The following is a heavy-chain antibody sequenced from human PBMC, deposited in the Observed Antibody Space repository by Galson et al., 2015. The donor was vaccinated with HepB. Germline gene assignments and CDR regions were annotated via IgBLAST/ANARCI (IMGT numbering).Heavy chain of an antibody. CDR2: INLSGDFT. V-gene: IGHV1-46*01. CDR1: GYPFTSYD. CDR3: ARGLYSSAWSLDS. Sequence: SVKVSCKASGYPFTSYDIHWVRQPPGQGLEWMGVINLSGDFTHYTQTFQGRVTMTTDRSTTTVYMELSSLRSEDTALCFCARGLYSSAWSLDSWGQGTLVTVSS. J-gene: IGHJ4*02. D-gene: IGHD6-19*01.